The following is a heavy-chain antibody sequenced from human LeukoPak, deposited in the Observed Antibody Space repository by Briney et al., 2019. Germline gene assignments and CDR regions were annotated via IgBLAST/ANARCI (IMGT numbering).Heavy chain of an antibody. CDR1: GGFNTHYY. Sequence: SETLSLTCSVSGGFNTHYYWSWMRQPPGKGLEWIGYIYHSGSTNYNPSLKSRVTISVDTSKNHFSLKLSSVTAADTAVYYCARGQWLPVFDFWGQGTLVTVSS. CDR2: IYHSGST. J-gene: IGHJ4*02. D-gene: IGHD3-22*01. V-gene: IGHV4-59*01. CDR3: ARGQWLPVFDF.